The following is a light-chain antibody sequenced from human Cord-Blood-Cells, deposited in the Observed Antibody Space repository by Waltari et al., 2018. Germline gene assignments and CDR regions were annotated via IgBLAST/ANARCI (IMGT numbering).Light chain of an antibody. CDR3: SSDTSSSTLV. V-gene: IGLV2-14*01. CDR2: DVS. J-gene: IGLJ1*01. Sequence: QSALTQPASVSGSPGQSITISCTGTSSEVGGYNYVSCYQQHPGKSPKRIVYDVSNRPSVFSNRFSGSKSGNTASLSISGLQAEDEADYYCSSDTSSSTLVFGTGTKVTVL. CDR1: SSEVGGYNY.